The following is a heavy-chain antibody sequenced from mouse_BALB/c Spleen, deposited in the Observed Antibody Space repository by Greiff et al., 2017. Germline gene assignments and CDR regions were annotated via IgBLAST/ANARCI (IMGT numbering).Heavy chain of an antibody. J-gene: IGHJ4*01. CDR3: ARERNYGSRGAMDY. Sequence: QVQLQQSGPELVRPGVSVKISCKGSGYTFTDYAMHWVKQSHAKSLEWIGVISTYYGNTNYNQKFKGKATMTVDKSSSTAYMELARLTSEDSAIYYCARERNYGSRGAMDYWGQGTSVTVSS. D-gene: IGHD1-1*01. CDR2: ISTYYGNT. CDR1: GYTFTDYA. V-gene: IGHV1-67*01.